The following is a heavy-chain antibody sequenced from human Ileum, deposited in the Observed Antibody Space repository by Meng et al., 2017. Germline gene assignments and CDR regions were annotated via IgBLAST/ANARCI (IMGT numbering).Heavy chain of an antibody. J-gene: IGHJ5*02. CDR1: GLTFSNAW. CDR2: IKSTTHGGTT. V-gene: IGHV3-15*01. CDR3: TTNRGIS. Sequence: EGQVMVCGGGLVKPGESLRLSCAASGLTFSNAWMTWVRQDPGKGLEWIGQIKSTTHGGTTDYAAPVTGRFIISRDDSKNTLYLQMSSLKTEDTAVYYCTTNRGISWGQGTLVTVSS.